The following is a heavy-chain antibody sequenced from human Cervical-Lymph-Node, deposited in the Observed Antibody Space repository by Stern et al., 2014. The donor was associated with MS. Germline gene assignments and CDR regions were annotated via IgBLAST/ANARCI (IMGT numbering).Heavy chain of an antibody. CDR1: GYTFTKYY. D-gene: IGHD2-2*01. Sequence: QMQLVQSGAEVKKPGASVKASCRASGYTFTKYYIHWVRQAPGQGLEWVGVISPAGGSTSYAQKSQGRITLTRDTSTGTVYMEVSSLTSDDTAVYYGAAAAATVLAFDYWGQGALVTVSS. CDR3: AAAAATVLAFDY. V-gene: IGHV1-46*01. J-gene: IGHJ4*02. CDR2: ISPAGGST.